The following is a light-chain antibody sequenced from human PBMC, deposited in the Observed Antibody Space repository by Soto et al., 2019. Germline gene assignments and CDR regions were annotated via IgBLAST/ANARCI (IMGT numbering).Light chain of an antibody. J-gene: IGLJ2*01. Sequence: QSALTQPASVSGSPGQSITISCTGTRSDVGGYNYVSWYQQHPGKAHKVMIYDVTNRPSGVSSRFSGSKSGNTASLTISGLQVEDEADYYCSSYTSSSTRVVFGGGTKVTV. CDR3: SSYTSSSTRVV. CDR2: DVT. CDR1: RSDVGGYNY. V-gene: IGLV2-14*03.